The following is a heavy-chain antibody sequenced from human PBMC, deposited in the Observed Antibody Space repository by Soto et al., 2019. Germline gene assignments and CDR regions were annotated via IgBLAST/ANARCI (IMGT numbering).Heavy chain of an antibody. CDR3: ARDLKGTSGWYSY. CDR2: IYSGGST. D-gene: IGHD6-19*01. CDR1: GFTVSSNY. V-gene: IGHV3-66*01. J-gene: IGHJ4*02. Sequence: GGSLRLSWAASGFTVSSNYMSWVRQAPGEGLEWVSVIYSGGSTYYADSVKGRFTISRDNSKNTLYLQMNSLRAEDTAVYYCARDLKGTSGWYSYWGQGTLVTVSS.